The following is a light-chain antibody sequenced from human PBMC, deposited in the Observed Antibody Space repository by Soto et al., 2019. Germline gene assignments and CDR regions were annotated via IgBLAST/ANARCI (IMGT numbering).Light chain of an antibody. J-gene: IGLJ1*01. V-gene: IGLV2-14*01. CDR3: SSYTSSSIFYV. CDR1: SSDVGGYNY. CDR2: DVS. Sequence: QSVLTQPASVSGSPGEWITISCTGTSSDVGGYNYVSWYQQHPGKAPKLMIYDVSNRPSGVSNRFSGSKSGNTASLTISGLQAEDEADYYCSSYTSSSIFYVFGTGTKVTVL.